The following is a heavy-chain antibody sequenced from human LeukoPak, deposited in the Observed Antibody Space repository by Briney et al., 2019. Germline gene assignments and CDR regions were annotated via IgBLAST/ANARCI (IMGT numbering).Heavy chain of an antibody. Sequence: GSSVKVSCKASGGTFSSYAISWVRQAPGQGLEWMGRIIPILGIANYAQKFQGRVTITADKSTSTAYMELSSLRSEDTAVYYCASELAASRGARTAYWGQGTLVTVSS. CDR3: ASELAASRGARTAY. D-gene: IGHD2-15*01. J-gene: IGHJ4*02. CDR1: GGTFSSYA. CDR2: IIPILGIA. V-gene: IGHV1-69*04.